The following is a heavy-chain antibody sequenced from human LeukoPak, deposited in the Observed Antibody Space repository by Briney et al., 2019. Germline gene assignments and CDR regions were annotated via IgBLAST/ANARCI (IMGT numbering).Heavy chain of an antibody. CDR3: ARDTLYDSSGSYMDV. Sequence: SETLSLTCTVSGGSISSSSYYWGWIRQPPGKGLEWIGYIYYSGSTNYNPSLKSRVTISVDTSKNQFSLKLSSVTAADTAVYYCARDTLYDSSGSYMDVWGKGTTVTISS. CDR1: GGSISSSSYY. V-gene: IGHV4-61*01. J-gene: IGHJ6*03. D-gene: IGHD3-22*01. CDR2: IYYSGST.